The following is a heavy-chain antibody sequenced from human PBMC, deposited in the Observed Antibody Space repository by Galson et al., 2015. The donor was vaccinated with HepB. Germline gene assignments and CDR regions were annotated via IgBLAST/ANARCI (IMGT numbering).Heavy chain of an antibody. CDR3: VRDPPLGTPFDP. CDR2: IDSSSSYT. D-gene: IGHD7-27*01. V-gene: IGHV3-21*04. CDR1: GFTFSSYN. Sequence: SLKLSCTGSGFTFSSYNINWVRQAPGKGLEWVASIDSSSSYTYYADSLKGRFTISRDTAKNSLYLQMNSLRSEDTAVYYCVRDPPLGTPFDPWGQGTLVTVSS. J-gene: IGHJ5*02.